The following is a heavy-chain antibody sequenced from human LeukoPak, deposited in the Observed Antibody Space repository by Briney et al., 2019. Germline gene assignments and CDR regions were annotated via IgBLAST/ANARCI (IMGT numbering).Heavy chain of an antibody. D-gene: IGHD3-10*01. Sequence: ASVKVSCKASGYTFTGYYMHWVRQAPGQGLEWMGWINPNSGGTNYAQKFQGRVTMTRDTSISTAYMELSRLRSDDTAVYYCARAYSKVTMVRGVGGYWGQGTLVAVSS. CDR1: GYTFTGYY. CDR3: ARAYSKVTMVRGVGGY. J-gene: IGHJ4*02. CDR2: INPNSGGT. V-gene: IGHV1-2*02.